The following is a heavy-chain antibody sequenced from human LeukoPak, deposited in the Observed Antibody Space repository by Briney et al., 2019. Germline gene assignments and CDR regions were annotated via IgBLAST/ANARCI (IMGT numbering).Heavy chain of an antibody. CDR3: ARYGADYGDYYYYYMDV. CDR1: GFSFSNYW. CDR2: INSDGSNT. V-gene: IGHV3-74*01. D-gene: IGHD4-17*01. J-gene: IGHJ6*03. Sequence: GGSLRLSCTASGFSFSNYWIHWLRQAPGKGLVWVSRINSDGSNTRYADSVKGRFTISRDNAKNTVYLQMNSLRAEDTAMYYCARYGADYGDYYYYYMDVWGKGTTVTVSS.